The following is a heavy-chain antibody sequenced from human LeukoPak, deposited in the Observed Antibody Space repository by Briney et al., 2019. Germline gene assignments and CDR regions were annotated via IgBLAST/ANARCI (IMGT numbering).Heavy chain of an antibody. J-gene: IGHJ4*02. CDR3: ARAGGHIASADPWDY. CDR2: IHYSGST. D-gene: IGHD6-13*01. CDR1: GASVSSGGYY. Sequence: PSETLSLTCTVSGASVSSGGYYWSWIRRLPRKGLEWIGYIHYSGSTYYNPSLKSRITLSVDTSKNQFSLNVNSVTAADTAVYYCARAGGHIASADPWDYWGQGTLVTVSS. V-gene: IGHV4-31*03.